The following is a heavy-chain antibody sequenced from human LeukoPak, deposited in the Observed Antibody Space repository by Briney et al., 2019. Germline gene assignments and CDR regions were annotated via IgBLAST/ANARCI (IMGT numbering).Heavy chain of an antibody. CDR1: GFTVSSNY. V-gene: IGHV3-21*01. J-gene: IGHJ4*02. CDR3: ARDSSSCFDY. Sequence: GGSLRLSCADSGFTVSSNYMRWVRQAPGKGLEWVSSISSSSSYIYYADSVKGRFTISRDNAKNSLYLQMNSLRAEDTAVYYCARDSSSCFDYWGQGTLVTVSS. D-gene: IGHD6-13*01. CDR2: ISSSSSYI.